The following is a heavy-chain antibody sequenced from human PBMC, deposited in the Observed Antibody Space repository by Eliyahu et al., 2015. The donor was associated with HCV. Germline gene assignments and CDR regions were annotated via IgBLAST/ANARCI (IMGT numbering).Heavy chain of an antibody. CDR1: GYSFTSYW. CDR3: ARLGLYYDFWSGYSRNWFDP. V-gene: IGHV5-51*01. D-gene: IGHD3-3*01. J-gene: IGHJ5*02. Sequence: EVQLVQSGAEVKKPGESLKISCKGSGYSFTSYWIGWVRQMPGKGLEWMGIIYPGDSDTRYSPSFQGQVTISADKSISTAYLQWSSLKASDTAMYYCARLGLYYDFWSGYSRNWFDPWGQGTLVTVSS. CDR2: IYPGDSDT.